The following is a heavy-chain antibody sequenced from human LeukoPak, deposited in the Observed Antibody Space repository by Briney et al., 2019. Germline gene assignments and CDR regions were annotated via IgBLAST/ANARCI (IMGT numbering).Heavy chain of an antibody. V-gene: IGHV1-2*02. D-gene: IGHD6-13*01. CDR1: GYTFTSYD. CDR3: ARDLPYSSSWYENWFDP. J-gene: IGHJ5*02. CDR2: MNPNSGGT. Sequence: GASVKVSCKASGYTFTSYDINWVRQATGQGLEWMGWMNPNSGGTNYAQKFQGRVTMTRDTSISTAYMELSRLRSDDTAVYYCARDLPYSSSWYENWFDPWGQGTLVTVSS.